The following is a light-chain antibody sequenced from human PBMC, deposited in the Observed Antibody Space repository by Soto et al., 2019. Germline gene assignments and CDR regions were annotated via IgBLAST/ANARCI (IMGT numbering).Light chain of an antibody. CDR2: GAS. J-gene: IGKJ1*01. CDR1: QSVNSNY. V-gene: IGKV3-20*01. Sequence: EIVLTQSPGTLSLSPGERATLSCRASQSVNSNYLAWYQQKPGQAPRLLIFGASSRATGIPDKFSGSGSGTNFTLTIRRLEPDDFAVYYCQRYGGPSWTFGQGTRVEIK. CDR3: QRYGGPSWT.